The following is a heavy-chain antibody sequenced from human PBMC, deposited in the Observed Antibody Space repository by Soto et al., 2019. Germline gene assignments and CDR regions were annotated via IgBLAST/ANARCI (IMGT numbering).Heavy chain of an antibody. CDR2: IIPIFGTA. D-gene: IGHD2-21*02. J-gene: IGHJ6*02. V-gene: IGHV1-69*13. CDR3: ARGTHEDCGGDCFIEYYYYGMDV. CDR1: GGTFSSYA. Sequence: SVKASCKAPGGTFSSYAICWVRQSPGQGLEWMGGIIPIFGTANYAQKFQGRVTITADEPTSTAYMELSSLRSEDTAVYYCARGTHEDCGGDCFIEYYYYGMDVWGQGTTVTVSS.